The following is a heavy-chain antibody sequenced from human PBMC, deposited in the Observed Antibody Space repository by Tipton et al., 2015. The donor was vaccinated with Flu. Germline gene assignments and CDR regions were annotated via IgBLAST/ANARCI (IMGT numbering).Heavy chain of an antibody. CDR2: IWYDGSNK. CDR1: GFTFSSYG. CDR3: ARMIVVVPAARYYYYMDV. D-gene: IGHD2-2*01. V-gene: IGHV3-33*01. Sequence: SLRLSCAASGFTFSSYGMHWVRQAPGKGLEWVAVIWYDGSNKYYADSVKGRFTISRDNSKNTLYLQMNSLRAEDTAVYYCARMIVVVPAARYYYYMDVWGKGTTVTVSS. J-gene: IGHJ6*03.